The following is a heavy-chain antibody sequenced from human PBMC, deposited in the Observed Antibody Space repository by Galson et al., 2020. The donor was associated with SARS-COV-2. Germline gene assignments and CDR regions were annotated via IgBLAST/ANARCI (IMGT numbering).Heavy chain of an antibody. D-gene: IGHD4-17*01. Sequence: SETLSLTCAVYGGSFSGYYWSWIRQPPGKGLEWIGEINHSGSTNYNPSLKSRVTISVDTSKNQFSLKLSSVTAADTAVYYCARRTRYGDQFPGAFDIWGQGTMVTVSS. CDR2: INHSGST. CDR3: ARRTRYGDQFPGAFDI. CDR1: GGSFSGYY. V-gene: IGHV4-34*01. J-gene: IGHJ3*02.